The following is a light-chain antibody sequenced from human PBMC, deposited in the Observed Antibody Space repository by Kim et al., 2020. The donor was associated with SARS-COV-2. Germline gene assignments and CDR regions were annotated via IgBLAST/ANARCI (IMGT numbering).Light chain of an antibody. CDR3: GTWDNSLNGVV. CDR2: DNN. CDR1: NSNIGNNY. V-gene: IGLV1-51*01. Sequence: QSVLTQPPSVSAAPGQKVTISCSGSNSNIGNNYVSWYQQLPGTAPKLLIYDNNKRHSGIPDRFSGSKSGTSATLGITGLQTGDEAEYYCGTWDNSLNGVVFGGGIQLTVL. J-gene: IGLJ2*01.